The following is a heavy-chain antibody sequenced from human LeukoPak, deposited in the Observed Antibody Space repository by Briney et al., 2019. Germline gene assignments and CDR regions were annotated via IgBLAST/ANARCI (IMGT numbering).Heavy chain of an antibody. V-gene: IGHV4-59*01. D-gene: IGHD6-19*01. Sequence: PSETLSLTCTVSGGSISNYYWSWIRQPPGKGLEWIGYIYYSGSTNYNPSLKSRVTISVDTSKNQFSLKLSSVTAADTAVYYCARAARYSSGWQPLDIWGQGTMVTVSS. CDR2: IYYSGST. J-gene: IGHJ3*02. CDR3: ARAARYSSGWQPLDI. CDR1: GGSISNYY.